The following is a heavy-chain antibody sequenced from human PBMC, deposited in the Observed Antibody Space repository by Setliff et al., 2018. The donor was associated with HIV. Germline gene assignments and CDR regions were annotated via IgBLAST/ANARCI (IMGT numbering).Heavy chain of an antibody. D-gene: IGHD1-26*01. V-gene: IGHV7-4-1*02. CDR1: GYTLTTFG. J-gene: IGHJ4*02. CDR2: INTETGNP. Sequence: ASVKVSCKASGYTLTTFGISWVRQVPGQGLEWMGWINTETGNPMYAQGFKGRFVFSLDTSVSTAYLQISTLKTEDTAIYYCARVGSYWSTFDYWGQGALVTISS. CDR3: ARVGSYWSTFDY.